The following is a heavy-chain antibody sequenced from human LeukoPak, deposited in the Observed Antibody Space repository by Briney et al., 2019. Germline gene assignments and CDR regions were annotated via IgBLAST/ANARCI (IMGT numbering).Heavy chain of an antibody. D-gene: IGHD3-22*01. V-gene: IGHV3-74*01. CDR3: ARISYDSSGYYDY. Sequence: GGSLRLSCSASGFTFSSHAMYWVRQTPGKGLVWVSRIDRDGNITSYADSVKGRFTISRDNAKNTLYLQMNSLRAEDTAVYYCARISYDSSGYYDYWGQGTLVTVSS. CDR2: IDRDGNIT. CDR1: GFTFSSHA. J-gene: IGHJ4*02.